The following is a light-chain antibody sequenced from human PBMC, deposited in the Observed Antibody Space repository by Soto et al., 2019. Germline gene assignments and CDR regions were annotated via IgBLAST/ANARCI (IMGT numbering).Light chain of an antibody. V-gene: IGLV2-14*01. CDR3: SSDTSSSKV. CDR2: DVS. Sequence: QSALTQPASVSGSPGQSITISCTGTSSDVGGYNYVSWYQQHPGKAPKLMIYDVSNRPSGVSNRFSGSKSGNTASLTISGLQGEEEADYYCSSDTSSSKVFGGGTKLTVL. J-gene: IGLJ2*01. CDR1: SSDVGGYNY.